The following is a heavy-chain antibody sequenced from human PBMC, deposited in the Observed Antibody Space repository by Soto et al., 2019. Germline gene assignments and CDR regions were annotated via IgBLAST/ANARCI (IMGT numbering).Heavy chain of an antibody. J-gene: IGHJ4*02. CDR3: ATMGTPATGLYFFDY. V-gene: IGHV4-30-4*01. D-gene: IGHD2-15*01. CDR1: GGSISSGNYY. Sequence: QVQLQESGPGLVKPSQTLSLTCTVSGGSISSGNYYWSWIRQPPGKGLEWIGFISYSGSTYYSTSLKSRVPISVDTSTSQFSLKLSFVTAADTAVYYCATMGTPATGLYFFDYWGQGSLVTVSS. CDR2: ISYSGST.